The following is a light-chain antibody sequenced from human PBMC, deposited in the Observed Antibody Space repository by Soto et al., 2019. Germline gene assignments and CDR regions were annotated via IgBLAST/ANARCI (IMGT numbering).Light chain of an antibody. CDR2: LGS. V-gene: IGKV2-28*01. J-gene: IGKJ1*01. Sequence: DIVMTQSPLSLPVTPGEPASISCRSSQSLLQSNGYNYLDWYLQKPGQSPQLLIYLGSNRASGVPDRFSGSGSRTDFTLKISRVEAEDFGVYYCMQALQAPWTFGQGTKVEIK. CDR3: MQALQAPWT. CDR1: QSLLQSNGYNY.